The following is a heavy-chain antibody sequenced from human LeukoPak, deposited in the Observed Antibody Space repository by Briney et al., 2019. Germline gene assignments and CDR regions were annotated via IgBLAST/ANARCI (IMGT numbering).Heavy chain of an antibody. V-gene: IGHV4-34*01. J-gene: IGHJ5*02. CDR1: GGSFSGYY. Sequence: PSETLSLTRAVYGGSFSGYYWSWIRQPPGKGLEWIGEINHSGSTNYNPSLKSRVTMSVDTSKNQFSLKLSSVTAADTAVYYCARGKWFDPWGQGTLVTVSS. CDR2: INHSGST. CDR3: ARGKWFDP.